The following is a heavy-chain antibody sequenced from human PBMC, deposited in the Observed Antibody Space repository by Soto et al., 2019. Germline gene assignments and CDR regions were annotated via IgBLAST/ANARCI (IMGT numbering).Heavy chain of an antibody. V-gene: IGHV3-43*01. Sequence: GGSLRLSCAASGFTFSNFWMHWVRQAPGKGLVWVSLISWDGGSTYYADSVKGRFTISRDNSKNSLYLQMNSLRTEDTALYYCAKDGGGYYDSSGYYHFDYWGQGTLVTVSS. J-gene: IGHJ4*02. CDR2: ISWDGGST. CDR3: AKDGGGYYDSSGYYHFDY. D-gene: IGHD3-22*01. CDR1: GFTFSNFW.